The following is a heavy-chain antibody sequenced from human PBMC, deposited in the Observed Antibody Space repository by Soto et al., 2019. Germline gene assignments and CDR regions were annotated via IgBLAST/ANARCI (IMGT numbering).Heavy chain of an antibody. J-gene: IGHJ5*02. Sequence: QVQLVQSGVEVKNPGSSVKVSCQASGSTFCSYAISWVRQAPGQWPEWMGGIIPIFGTANYEQKFQGRVTLFEDASTSTGDMELSSLRAEDTGVYYCALVVPSLGGFDPWGQGTLVTVSS. V-gene: IGHV1-69*12. CDR1: GSTFCSYA. CDR3: ALVVPSLGGFDP. D-gene: IGHD2-2*01. CDR2: IIPIFGTA.